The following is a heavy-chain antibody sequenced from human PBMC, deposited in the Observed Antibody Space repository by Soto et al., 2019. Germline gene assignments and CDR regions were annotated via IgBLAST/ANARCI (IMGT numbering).Heavy chain of an antibody. CDR2: IKSKTDAETT. D-gene: IGHD4-17*01. CDR1: GFTFSNAW. J-gene: IGHJ4*02. V-gene: IGHV3-15*07. Sequence: EVQLVESGGGLVKPGGSLRLSCAASGFTFSNAWMNWVRQAPGKGLEGVGRIKSKTDAETTDYAAPVKGRFTISRDDSKNTLYLQMNGLKTEDTAVYYCGTDDYGDYPGRLGGFVDYWGQGTLVTVSS. CDR3: GTDDYGDYPGRLGGFVDY.